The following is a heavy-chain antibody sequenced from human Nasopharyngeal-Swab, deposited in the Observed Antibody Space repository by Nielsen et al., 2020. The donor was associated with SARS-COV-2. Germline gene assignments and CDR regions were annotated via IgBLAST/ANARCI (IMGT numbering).Heavy chain of an antibody. CDR2: ISGSGSYA. V-gene: IGHV3-23*01. J-gene: IGHJ4*02. D-gene: IGHD4-17*01. CDR1: GFIFDDHG. CDR3: AKGGVSVYGDSYYFDF. Sequence: GESLKISCAASGFIFDDHGMSWFRQAPGKGLEWVSRISGSGSYADYADSVKGRFTISRDNSKNTLYLQMNSLRAEDTAVYYCAKGGVSVYGDSYYFDFWGQGSLVTVSS.